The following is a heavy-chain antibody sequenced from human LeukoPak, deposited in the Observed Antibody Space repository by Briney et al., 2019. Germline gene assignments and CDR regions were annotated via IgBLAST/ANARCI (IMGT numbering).Heavy chain of an antibody. CDR1: GFTVSSNY. J-gene: IGHJ1*01. V-gene: IGHV3-53*01. D-gene: IGHD4-17*01. CDR2: IYSGGST. Sequence: GGSLRLSCAASGFTVSSNYMSWVRQAPGKGLEWVSVIYSGGSTYYADSVTGRFTISRDNSKNTLYLQMNSLRAEDTAVYYCAKEIYGDSTGGRFQYWGQGTLVTVSS. CDR3: AKEIYGDSTGGRFQY.